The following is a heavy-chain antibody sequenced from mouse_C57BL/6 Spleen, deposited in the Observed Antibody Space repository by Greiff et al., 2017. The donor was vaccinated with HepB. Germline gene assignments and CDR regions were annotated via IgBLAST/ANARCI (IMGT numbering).Heavy chain of an antibody. V-gene: IGHV1-47*01. CDR2: FHPYNDDT. D-gene: IGHD1-1*01. J-gene: IGHJ2*01. Sequence: VKLVESGAELVKPGASVKMSCKASGYTFTTYPIEWMKQNHGKSLEWIGNFHPYNDDTKYNEKFKGKATLTVEKSSSTVYLELSRLTSDDSAVYYCAREDYYGSSPYFDHWGQGTTLTVSS. CDR1: GYTFTTYP. CDR3: AREDYYGSSPYFDH.